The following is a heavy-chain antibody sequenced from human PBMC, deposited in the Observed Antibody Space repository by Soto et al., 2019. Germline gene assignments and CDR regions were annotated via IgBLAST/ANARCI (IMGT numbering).Heavy chain of an antibody. CDR3: AKAGPRSGRRFAVAGIYYYGMDV. CDR2: ISYDGSNK. D-gene: IGHD3-10*01. CDR1: GFTFSSYG. J-gene: IGHJ6*02. Sequence: QVQLVESGGGVVQPGRSLRLSCAASGFTFSSYGMHWVRQAPGKGLEWVAVISYDGSNKYYADSVKGRFTISRDNSKNTLYLQMNSLRAEDTAVYYCAKAGPRSGRRFAVAGIYYYGMDVWGQGTTVTVSS. V-gene: IGHV3-30*18.